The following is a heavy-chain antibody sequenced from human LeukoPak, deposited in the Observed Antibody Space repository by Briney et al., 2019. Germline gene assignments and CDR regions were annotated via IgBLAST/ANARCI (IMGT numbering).Heavy chain of an antibody. D-gene: IGHD1/OR15-1a*01. Sequence: ASVTVSCKASGYTFTSYGISWVRQAPGQGIEGMGWISAYNGNRKYAQKLQGRVTMTTDTSTSTAYMELRSLRSDDTAVYYCAIAATRDNYYYYGMDVWGKGTTVTVSS. CDR3: AIAATRDNYYYYGMDV. CDR1: GYTFTSYG. CDR2: ISAYNGNR. V-gene: IGHV1-18*04. J-gene: IGHJ6*04.